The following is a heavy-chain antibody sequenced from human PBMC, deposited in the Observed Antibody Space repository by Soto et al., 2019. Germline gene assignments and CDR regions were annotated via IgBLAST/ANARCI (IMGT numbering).Heavy chain of an antibody. Sequence: PGGSLRLSCAASGFTFSSYGMHWVRQAPGKGLEWVAVISYDGSNKYYADSVKGRFTISRGNSKNTLYLQMNSLRAEDTAVYYCAKGESPRGGADPQKISIDYWGQGTLVTVSS. CDR1: GFTFSSYG. CDR2: ISYDGSNK. CDR3: AKGESPRGGADPQKISIDY. V-gene: IGHV3-30*18. D-gene: IGHD2-21*01. J-gene: IGHJ4*02.